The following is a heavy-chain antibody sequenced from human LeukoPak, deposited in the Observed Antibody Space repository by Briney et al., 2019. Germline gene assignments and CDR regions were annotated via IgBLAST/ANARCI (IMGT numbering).Heavy chain of an antibody. CDR3: ARDSGRGFDY. CDR2: IKKDGSDK. J-gene: IGHJ4*02. Sequence: GGSLRLSCAASGFTFSSYAMSWVRQAPGKGLEWVANIKKDGSDKYYVDSVKGRFTISKDNAKNSLYLQMNSLRAEDTAVYYCARDSGRGFDYWGQGTLVTVSS. V-gene: IGHV3-7*01. CDR1: GFTFSSYA.